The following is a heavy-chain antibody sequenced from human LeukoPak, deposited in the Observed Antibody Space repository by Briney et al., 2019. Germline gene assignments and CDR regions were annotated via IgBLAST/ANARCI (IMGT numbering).Heavy chain of an antibody. J-gene: IGHJ4*02. V-gene: IGHV1-46*01. Sequence: GASVKVSCKASGFPFSSYYMHWVRQAPGQGLEWMGIVNLSGGGTSYAQKFQGRVTMTRDTSTSTVYMELSSLTSEDTAMYFCARVRPVAGLDHWGQGTLVTVSS. CDR2: VNLSGGGT. CDR3: ARVRPVAGLDH. D-gene: IGHD6-19*01. CDR1: GFPFSSYY.